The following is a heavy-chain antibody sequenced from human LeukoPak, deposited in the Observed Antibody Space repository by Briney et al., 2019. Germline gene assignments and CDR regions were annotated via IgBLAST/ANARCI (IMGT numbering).Heavy chain of an antibody. D-gene: IGHD6-13*01. J-gene: IGHJ4*02. CDR1: GFAFSSFA. CDR2: ITGRGDTT. CDR3: AKDLDIAAAH. V-gene: IGHV3-23*01. Sequence: GGSLRLSCAASGFAFSSFAMSWIRQTPEKGLEWVSAITGRGDTTYYADSVKGRFAISRDNSKNTLYLQMNRLRVEDTAIYYCAKDLDIAAAHWGQGTLVTVSS.